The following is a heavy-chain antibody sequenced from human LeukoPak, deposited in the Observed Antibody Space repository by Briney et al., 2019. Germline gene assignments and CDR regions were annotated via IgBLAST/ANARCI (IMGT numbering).Heavy chain of an antibody. CDR1: GFTFSDYA. CDR3: TRDLLAFDY. V-gene: IGHV3-49*03. J-gene: IGHJ4*02. D-gene: IGHD3-3*02. Sequence: GGSLRLSCTASGFTFSDYAMSWFRQAPGKGLEWVGFIRSKAYGGTTEYAASVKGRFTISRDDSKSIAYLQMNSLKTEDTAVYYCTRDLLAFDYWGQGTLVTVSS. CDR2: IRSKAYGGTT.